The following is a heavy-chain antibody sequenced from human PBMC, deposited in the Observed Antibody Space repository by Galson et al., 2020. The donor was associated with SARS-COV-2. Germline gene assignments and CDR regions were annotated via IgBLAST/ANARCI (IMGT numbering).Heavy chain of an antibody. J-gene: IGHJ6*03. CDR3: AGGRDRSTQLHYFYMDV. Sequence: GESLKISCATSGFTFSSYTMNWVRQAPGKGLEWLSSISSRGTYIYYAHSLRGRFTISRDNPSNSLYLQLDSLKAEDTAVYYCAGGRDRSTQLHYFYMDVWGKGTTVTVS. CDR1: GFTFSSYT. CDR2: ISSRGTYI. V-gene: IGHV3-21*01. D-gene: IGHD1-1*01.